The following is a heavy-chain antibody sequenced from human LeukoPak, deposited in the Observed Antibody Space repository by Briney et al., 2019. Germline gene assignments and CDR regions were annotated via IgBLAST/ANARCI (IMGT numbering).Heavy chain of an antibody. D-gene: IGHD2-2*01. Sequence: SETLSLTCAVYGGPFSGYYWSWIRQPPGKGLEWIGEINHSGSTNYNPSLKSRVTISVDTSKNQFSLKLSSVTAADTAVYYCARRVVPAAMRRAFDIWGQGTMVTVSS. V-gene: IGHV4-34*01. CDR2: INHSGST. CDR1: GGPFSGYY. CDR3: ARRVVPAAMRRAFDI. J-gene: IGHJ3*02.